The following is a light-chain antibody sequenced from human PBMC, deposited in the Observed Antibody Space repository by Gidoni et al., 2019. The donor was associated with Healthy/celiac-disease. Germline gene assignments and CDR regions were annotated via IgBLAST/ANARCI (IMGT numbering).Light chain of an antibody. V-gene: IGKV3-11*01. CDR1: QSVSSY. Sequence: EIVLPQSPATLSLSPGERATLSCRASQSVSSYLAWYQQKPGQAPRLLIYDASNRATGIPARFSGSGSGTDFTLTSSSLEPEDFAVYYCQQRSNWRLTFXGXTKVEIK. J-gene: IGKJ4*01. CDR3: QQRSNWRLT. CDR2: DAS.